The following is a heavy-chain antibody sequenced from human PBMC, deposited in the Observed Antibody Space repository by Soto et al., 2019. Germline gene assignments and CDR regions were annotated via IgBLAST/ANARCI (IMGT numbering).Heavy chain of an antibody. CDR1: GGSISSGGYC. CDR2: IYYSGST. D-gene: IGHD3-10*01. J-gene: IGHJ5*02. V-gene: IGHV4-31*03. Sequence: QVQLQESGPGLVKPSQNLSLTCTVSGGSISSGGYCWSWIRQHPGKGLEWIGYIYYSGSTKYKPSLKSRVTISVDTSKNQFSLKLSSVTAADTAVYYCARVDYYGSGRWFDPWGQGSLVTVSS. CDR3: ARVDYYGSGRWFDP.